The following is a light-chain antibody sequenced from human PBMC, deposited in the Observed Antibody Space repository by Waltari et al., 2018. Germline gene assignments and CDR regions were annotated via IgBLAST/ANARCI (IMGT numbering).Light chain of an antibody. CDR2: GAS. Sequence: IQMTQSPSYVPAAVGDRVTTTCRASQGISSRLAWLQQTHGKAPKLLIYGASNLQSGVPSRFSGSGSGTDFTLTINSLQPEDFATYYCQQTNDFPRVTFGQGTRLEIK. CDR1: QGISSR. J-gene: IGKJ5*01. V-gene: IGKV1D-12*01. CDR3: QQTNDFPRVT.